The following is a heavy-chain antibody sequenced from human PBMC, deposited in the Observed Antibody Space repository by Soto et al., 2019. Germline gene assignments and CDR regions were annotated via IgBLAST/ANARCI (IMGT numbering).Heavy chain of an antibody. CDR3: AGRLRYFDWLYESNDAFDI. V-gene: IGHV4-59*01. CDR1: GGSISSYY. Sequence: SETLSLTCTFSGGSISSYYWSLIRQPPGKGLEWIGYIYYSGSTNYNPSLKSRVTISVDTSKNQLSLKLSSVTAADTAVYYCAGRLRYFDWLYESNDAFDIWGQGTMVTVSS. CDR2: IYYSGST. J-gene: IGHJ3*02. D-gene: IGHD3-9*01.